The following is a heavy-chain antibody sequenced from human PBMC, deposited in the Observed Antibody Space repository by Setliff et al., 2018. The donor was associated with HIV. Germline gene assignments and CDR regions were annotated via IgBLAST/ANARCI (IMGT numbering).Heavy chain of an antibody. V-gene: IGHV1-2*02. CDR2: INPNSGGT. CDR3: TRLPPPYYYMDV. CDR1: GYTFTAYY. J-gene: IGHJ6*03. Sequence: ASVKVSCKASGYTFTAYYMHWVRQAPGQGLEWMGWINPNSGGTNYAQNFQGRVTMTRDTSISTAYMELSSLRSEDTAVYYCTRLPPPYYYMDVWGKGTTVTVSS.